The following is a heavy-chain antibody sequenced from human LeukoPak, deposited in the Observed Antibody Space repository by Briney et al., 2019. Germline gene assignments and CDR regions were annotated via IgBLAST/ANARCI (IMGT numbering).Heavy chain of an antibody. Sequence: ASVKVSCKASGYTFTNYYMHWVRQAPGQGLEWMGMISPSGGSPTYAQRFQGRASMTRDTSTSTIYMEVSSLRSEDTAVYYCARGTDYYYYYVMDVWGRGTTVTVSS. J-gene: IGHJ6*02. CDR1: GYTFTNYY. CDR2: ISPSGGSP. CDR3: ARGTDYYYYYVMDV. V-gene: IGHV1-46*01.